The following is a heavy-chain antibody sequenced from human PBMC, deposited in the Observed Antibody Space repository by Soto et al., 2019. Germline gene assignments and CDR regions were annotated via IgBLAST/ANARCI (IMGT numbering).Heavy chain of an antibody. Sequence: QVQLQESGPGLVKPSQTLSLTCTVSGGSISSGDYYWSWIRQPPGKGLEWIGYIYYSGSTYYNPSLKRRVTISVDTSKNQFPLKLSSGTAADTAVYYCARERPDGSRLDPWGQGTLVTVSS. CDR3: ARERPDGSRLDP. J-gene: IGHJ5*02. CDR1: GGSISSGDYY. V-gene: IGHV4-30-4*01. D-gene: IGHD6-13*01. CDR2: IYYSGST.